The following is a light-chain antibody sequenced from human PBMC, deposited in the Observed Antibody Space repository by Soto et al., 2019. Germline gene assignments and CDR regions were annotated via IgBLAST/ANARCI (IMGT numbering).Light chain of an antibody. V-gene: IGLV2-14*03. Sequence: QSVLTQPASVSGSPGQSITISCTGTSSYVGGYNYVSWYQQHPGKAPKLMIYDVSNRPSGVSNRFSGSKSGNTASLTISGLQAEDEADYYCSSYRSSSKRVFGTGTKVTVL. CDR2: DVS. CDR1: SSYVGGYNY. J-gene: IGLJ1*01. CDR3: SSYRSSSKRV.